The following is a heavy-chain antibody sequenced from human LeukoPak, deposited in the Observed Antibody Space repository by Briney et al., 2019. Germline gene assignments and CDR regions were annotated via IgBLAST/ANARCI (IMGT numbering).Heavy chain of an antibody. D-gene: IGHD3-10*01. CDR2: ISSSGSII. Sequence: GGSLRLSCAASGFTFSTFVMNWVRQTPGKGLEWVSYISSSGSIIFYADSVKGRFTISRDNAKNSLYLQMNSLRGEDTAVYYCARVRVGGYYFDYWGQGTLVTVSS. J-gene: IGHJ4*02. CDR3: ARVRVGGYYFDY. V-gene: IGHV3-48*03. CDR1: GFTFSTFV.